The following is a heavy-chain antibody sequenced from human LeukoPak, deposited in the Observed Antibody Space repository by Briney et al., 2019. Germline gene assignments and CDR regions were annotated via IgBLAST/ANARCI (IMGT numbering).Heavy chain of an antibody. CDR2: IFGNGGRK. CDR3: STWADNDVLTGYYVPDY. Sequence: GGSLRLSCAASGFTFSNYAMSRVRQAPGKRLEWVAAIFGNGGRKYYADSVKGRFTISRDNSKSKLYLQMNSLRAEDTAVYYCSTWADNDVLTGYYVPDYWGQGTLVTVSS. J-gene: IGHJ4*02. V-gene: IGHV3-23*01. CDR1: GFTFSNYA. D-gene: IGHD3-9*01.